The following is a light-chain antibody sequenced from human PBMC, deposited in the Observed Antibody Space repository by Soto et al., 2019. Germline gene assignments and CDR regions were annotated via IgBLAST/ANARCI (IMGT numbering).Light chain of an antibody. CDR2: TVS. Sequence: IQMTQSPSSVSASVGDTVTLSCQTSHGVSGWLAWYQQKPGKAPTLLIYTVSNLQSGVPTRFRGSSCGTAFNLTITNLQPEDVATYFCQQGKTFPFTFGPGTKVEVK. CDR3: QQGKTFPFT. V-gene: IGKV1-12*01. CDR1: HGVSGW. J-gene: IGKJ3*01.